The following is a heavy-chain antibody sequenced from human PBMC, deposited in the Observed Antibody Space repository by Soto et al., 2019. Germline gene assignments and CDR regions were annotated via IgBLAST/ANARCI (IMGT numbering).Heavy chain of an antibody. CDR1: GFSIKTYS. J-gene: IGHJ4*02. CDR3: TRYEAAYSSSGHDF. V-gene: IGHV3-21*02. D-gene: IGHD6-19*01. Sequence: DVQLVESGGGLVKPGGSLRLSCSASGFSIKTYSMNWVRQAPGKGLEWVSAISSSGSHIYYADAVKGRFTISRDNVNNAVFLQMNSPRAEDTAIDYCTRYEAAYSSSGHDFWGQGTLVAVSS. CDR2: ISSSGSHI.